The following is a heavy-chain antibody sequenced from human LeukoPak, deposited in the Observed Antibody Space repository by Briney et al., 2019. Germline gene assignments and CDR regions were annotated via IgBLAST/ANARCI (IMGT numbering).Heavy chain of an antibody. V-gene: IGHV1-2*02. CDR3: ARGMGVLVPAATWFDP. D-gene: IGHD2-2*01. Sequence: VSVKVSYKASGGTFSNYAISWVRQAPGQGLQWMGWINPNGGDTNYAQKFQGRVTMTRDTSISTAYMELSRLRSDDTAVYYCARGMGVLVPAATWFDPWGQGTLVTVSS. CDR2: INPNGGDT. J-gene: IGHJ5*02. CDR1: GGTFSNYA.